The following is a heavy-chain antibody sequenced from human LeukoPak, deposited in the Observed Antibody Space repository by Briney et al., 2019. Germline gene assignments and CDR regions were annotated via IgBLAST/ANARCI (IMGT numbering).Heavy chain of an antibody. CDR1: GFTVSSNY. V-gene: IGHV3-53*01. CDR2: IYSGGST. Sequence: GGSLRLSCAASGFTVSSNYMSWVRQAPGKGLEWVSVIYSGGSTYYADSVKGRFTISRDNSKNTLYLQMNSLGAEDTAVYYCASYCSGGSCNNWGQGTLVTVSS. CDR3: ASYCSGGSCNN. D-gene: IGHD2-15*01. J-gene: IGHJ4*02.